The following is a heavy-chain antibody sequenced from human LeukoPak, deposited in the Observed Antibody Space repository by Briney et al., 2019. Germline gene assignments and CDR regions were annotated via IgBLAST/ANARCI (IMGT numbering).Heavy chain of an antibody. CDR3: SGGGSITVAGY. V-gene: IGHV3-74*01. CDR2: INSDGSST. D-gene: IGHD3-10*01. Sequence: GGSLRLSCAPSGFTFSISFMHWVRQAPGKGLVWVSRINSDGSSTNYADSVKGRLTISRDNAKNTLFLQMNSLRAEDSAVYYCSGGGSITVAGYWGQGTLVTVSS. CDR1: GFTFSISF. J-gene: IGHJ4*02.